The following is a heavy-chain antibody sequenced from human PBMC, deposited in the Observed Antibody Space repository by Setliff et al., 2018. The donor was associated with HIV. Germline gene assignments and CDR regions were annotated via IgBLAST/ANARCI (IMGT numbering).Heavy chain of an antibody. CDR1: GFSFGSYG. CDR2: IRYDGTNE. J-gene: IGHJ4*02. V-gene: IGHV3-30*02. CDR3: AKDRYSTGWHPDH. D-gene: IGHD6-19*01. Sequence: GGSLRLSCAASGFSFGSYGLHWVRQAPGKGLEWLTFIRYDGTNEYYADSVKGRFSISRDNSKNTVNLQMSSLIGEDTAVYYCAKDRYSTGWHPDHWGQGTLVTVSS.